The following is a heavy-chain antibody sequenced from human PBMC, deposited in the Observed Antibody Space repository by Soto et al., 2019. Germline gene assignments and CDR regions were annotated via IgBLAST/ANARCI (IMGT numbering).Heavy chain of an antibody. CDR3: ATLTRLRYFDWLLSTKFKYYFDY. J-gene: IGHJ4*02. CDR1: GYTLTELS. CDR2: FDPEDGET. Sequence: ASVKVSCKVSGYTLTELSMPWVRQAPGKGLEWMGGFDPEDGETIYAQKFQGRVTMTEDTSTDTAYMELSSLRSEDTAVYYCATLTRLRYFDWLLSTKFKYYFDYWGQGTLVTVSS. D-gene: IGHD3-9*01. V-gene: IGHV1-24*01.